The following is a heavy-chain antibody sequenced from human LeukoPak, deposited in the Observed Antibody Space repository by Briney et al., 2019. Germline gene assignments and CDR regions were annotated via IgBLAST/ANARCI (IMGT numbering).Heavy chain of an antibody. J-gene: IGHJ3*02. CDR2: IYTSGST. Sequence: SQTLSLTCTVSGGSISSGSYYWSWIRQPAGKGLEWIGRIYTSGSTNYNPSLKSRVTISVDTSKSQFSLKLSSVTAADTAVYYCAGWELLRLSAFDIWGQGTMVTVSS. D-gene: IGHD1-26*01. CDR3: AGWELLRLSAFDI. V-gene: IGHV4-61*02. CDR1: GGSISSGSYY.